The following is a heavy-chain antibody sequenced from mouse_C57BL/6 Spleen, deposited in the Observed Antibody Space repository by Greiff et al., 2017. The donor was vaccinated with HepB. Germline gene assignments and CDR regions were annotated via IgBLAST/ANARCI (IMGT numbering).Heavy chain of an antibody. CDR1: GYTFTSYW. J-gene: IGHJ1*03. CDR3: ARYPDGYGDWYFDG. D-gene: IGHD2-2*01. CDR2: IYPGSGST. V-gene: IGHV1-55*01. Sequence: QVQLQQPGAELVKPGASVKMSCKASGYTFTSYWITWVKQRPGQGLEWIGDIYPGSGSTNYNEKFKSKATLTVDTSSSTAYMQLSSLTSEDSAVYDCARYPDGYGDWYFDGWGTGTTVTVSS.